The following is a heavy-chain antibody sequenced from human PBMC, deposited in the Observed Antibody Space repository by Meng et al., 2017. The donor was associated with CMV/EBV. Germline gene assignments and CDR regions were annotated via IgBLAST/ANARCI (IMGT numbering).Heavy chain of an antibody. V-gene: IGHV3-11*05. CDR2: ISSSSSYT. CDR1: GFTFRDSS. CDR3: ARAGVAAAGTFGY. D-gene: IGHD6-13*01. J-gene: IGHJ4*02. Sequence: VLLGGLGGGLVMPGGALHLPCAAPGFTFRDSSMSWIRQGPGKGLEWVSYISSSSSYTNYADSVKGRFTISRDNAKNSLYLKMNSLRAEDTAVYYCARAGVAAAGTFGYWGQGTLVTVSS.